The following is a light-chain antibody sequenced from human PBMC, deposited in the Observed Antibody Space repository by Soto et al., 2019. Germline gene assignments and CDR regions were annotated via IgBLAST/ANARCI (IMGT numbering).Light chain of an antibody. CDR3: SSYASGSTYVL. CDR2: EVS. CDR1: SSDVGGHNY. Sequence: QSALTQSAPVSGSPGQSIAISCTGTSSDVGGHNYVSWYQQHPGKAPKLMIYEVSVRPSGVSDRFSGSKSGNTASLTISGLRAEDEADYYCSSYASGSTYVLFGGGTKVTVL. J-gene: IGLJ2*01. V-gene: IGLV2-14*01.